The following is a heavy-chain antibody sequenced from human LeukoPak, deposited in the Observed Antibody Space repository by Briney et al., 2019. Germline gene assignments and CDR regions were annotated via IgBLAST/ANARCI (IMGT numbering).Heavy chain of an antibody. CDR1: GFNFGDYA. CDR2: IRSKTYGGTT. J-gene: IGHJ4*02. CDR3: TRDLYPGLASGWAGY. D-gene: IGHD6-19*01. Sequence: GGSLRLSCTSSGFNFGDYAMSWFRQAPGKGLEWVGFIRSKTYGGTTDYAASVRGRFTISRDDSKSIAYLQMNSLKTEDTAVYYCTRDLYPGLASGWAGYWGQGTLVTVSS. V-gene: IGHV3-49*03.